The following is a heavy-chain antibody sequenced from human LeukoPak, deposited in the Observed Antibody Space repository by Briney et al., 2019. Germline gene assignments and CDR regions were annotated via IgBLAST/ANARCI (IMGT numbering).Heavy chain of an antibody. V-gene: IGHV4-39*02. CDR1: GGSISSSSHY. CDR3: ARDVNYYDSSGYPLP. Sequence: SETLSLTCTVFGGSISSSSHYWGWIRQPPGEGLEWIGSIYFSGSTYYSPSLKSRVTISVDTSKNQFSLKLSFVTAADTAVYYCARDVNYYDSSGYPLPWGQGTLVTVSS. CDR2: IYFSGST. J-gene: IGHJ5*02. D-gene: IGHD3-22*01.